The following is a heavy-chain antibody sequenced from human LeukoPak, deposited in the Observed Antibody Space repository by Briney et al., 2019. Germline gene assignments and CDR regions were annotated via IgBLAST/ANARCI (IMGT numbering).Heavy chain of an antibody. D-gene: IGHD3-16*02. Sequence: GGSLRLSCVASGFSFSDYWMMWVRQAPGKGPEWVSSIKGDGSVRLYLDSVEGRFAISRDNAKNSLYLQMNSLRDEDTAVYYCVRDYQHYWGQGIQVTVFS. CDR3: VRDYQHY. CDR2: IKGDGSVR. V-gene: IGHV3-7*03. J-gene: IGHJ4*02. CDR1: GFSFSDYW.